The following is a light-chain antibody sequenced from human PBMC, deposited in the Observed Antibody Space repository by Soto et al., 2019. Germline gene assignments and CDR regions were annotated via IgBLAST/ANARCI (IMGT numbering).Light chain of an antibody. CDR2: GAS. CDR3: QQYNNWPPWT. V-gene: IGKV3-15*01. J-gene: IGKJ1*01. CDR1: QSVSSN. Sequence: EIVMTQSPATLSVSPGGRATLSCRASQSVSSNLAWYQQKLGHAPRLLIYGASTRATCIPARFSGSGSGTPFTLTISSLQSEDFAVYYGQQYNNWPPWTFGQGTKVEIK.